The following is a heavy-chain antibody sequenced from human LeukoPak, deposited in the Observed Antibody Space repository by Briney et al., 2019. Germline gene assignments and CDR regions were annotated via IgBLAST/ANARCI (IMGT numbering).Heavy chain of an antibody. CDR3: ARGGPFPSSSSSREYYLDY. CDR1: GYDFINYG. CDR2: RSIYNGNT. Sequence: ASVKVSCKASGYDFINYGISWVRQAPGQGLEWMGWRSIYNGNTDYKLQGRVTMTTDTLTSTAYMEVRSLRSDGTAVYYCARGGPFPSSSSSREYYLDYWGQGTLVTVSS. J-gene: IGHJ4*02. V-gene: IGHV1-18*01. D-gene: IGHD6-6*01.